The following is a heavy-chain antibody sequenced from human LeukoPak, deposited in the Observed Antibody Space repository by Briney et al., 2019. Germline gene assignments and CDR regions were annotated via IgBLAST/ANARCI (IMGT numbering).Heavy chain of an antibody. D-gene: IGHD1-26*01. CDR1: GGSISTSGYY. J-gene: IGHJ4*02. CDR2: IYYSGTI. CDR3: ARRSGTFDY. V-gene: IGHV4-39*01. Sequence: SETLSLTCTVSGGSISTSGYYWGWIRQPPGKGLEWIGSIYYSGTIYYNLSLKSRVTISADTSKNQFSLELSSVTAADMAVYFCARRSGTFDYWGQGVLVTVSA.